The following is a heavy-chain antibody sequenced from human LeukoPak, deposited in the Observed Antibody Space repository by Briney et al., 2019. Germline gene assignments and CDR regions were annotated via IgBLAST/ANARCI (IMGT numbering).Heavy chain of an antibody. CDR1: GFTFGDYG. D-gene: IGHD5-18*01. V-gene: IGHV3-20*04. CDR2: INWNGGST. CDR3: ARVGSYGDAFDI. Sequence: GGSLRLSCAASGFTFGDYGMSWVRQAPGKGLEWVSGINWNGGSTGYADSVKGRFTISRDNAKNSLYLQMNSLRAEDTALYYCARVGSYGDAFDIWGQGTMVTVSS. J-gene: IGHJ3*02.